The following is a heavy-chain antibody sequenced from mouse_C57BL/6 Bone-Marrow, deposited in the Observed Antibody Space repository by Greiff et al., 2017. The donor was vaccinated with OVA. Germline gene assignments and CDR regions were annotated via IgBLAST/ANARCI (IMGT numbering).Heavy chain of an antibody. J-gene: IGHJ4*01. D-gene: IGHD1-1*01. CDR1: GYAFTNYL. Sequence: VQLQQSGAELVRPGTSVKVSCKASGYAFTNYLIEWVKQRPGQGLEWIGVINPGSGGTNYTEKFKGKATLTADKSSSTAYMQLSSLTSEDSAVYFCAREGLLRSGDYWGQGTSVTVSS. CDR3: AREGLLRSGDY. CDR2: INPGSGGT. V-gene: IGHV1-54*01.